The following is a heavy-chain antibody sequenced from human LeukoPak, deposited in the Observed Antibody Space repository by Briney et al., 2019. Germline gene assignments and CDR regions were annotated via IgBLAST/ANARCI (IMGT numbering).Heavy chain of an antibody. CDR2: IYYSGST. Sequence: SETLSLTCTVSGASISGYYWSWIRQPPGKGLEWIGYIYYSGSTNYNPSLKSRVALSVDTSKNQFSLKLSSVTAADTAVYYCARHEVKDLYSSSWSYLDHWGQGTLVTVSS. CDR3: ARHEVKDLYSSSWSYLDH. D-gene: IGHD6-13*01. CDR1: GASISGYY. J-gene: IGHJ4*02. V-gene: IGHV4-59*08.